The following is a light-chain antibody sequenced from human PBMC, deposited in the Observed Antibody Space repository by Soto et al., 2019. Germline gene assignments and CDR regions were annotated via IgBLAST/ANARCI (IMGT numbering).Light chain of an antibody. J-gene: IGKJ1*01. CDR3: MQGIQAPRT. V-gene: IGKV2-28*01. Sequence: DIVLTQSPLSLPVTPGEPASISCRSSQSLLHSNGNIYLDWYLQKPGQSPQLLISLGSIRASGVPDRFSGSGAGTDFTLKITRVEAEDVGVYYCMQGIQAPRTFGLGTKVEIK. CDR2: LGS. CDR1: QSLLHSNGNIY.